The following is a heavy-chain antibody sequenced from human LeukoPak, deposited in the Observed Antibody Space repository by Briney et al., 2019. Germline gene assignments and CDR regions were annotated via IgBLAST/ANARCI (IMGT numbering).Heavy chain of an antibody. J-gene: IGHJ4*02. V-gene: IGHV3-7*03. D-gene: IGHD1-1*01. Sequence: GGSLRLSCAASGFAFSNSWLSWVRQDPGKGREWVASIQQNGIEKYYVDSVKGRFTISRENAKNSLDLQMNSLTAEDTAVYYCARDRDGKDYWGQGTLVTVSS. CDR1: GFAFSNSW. CDR3: ARDRDGKDY. CDR2: IQQNGIEK.